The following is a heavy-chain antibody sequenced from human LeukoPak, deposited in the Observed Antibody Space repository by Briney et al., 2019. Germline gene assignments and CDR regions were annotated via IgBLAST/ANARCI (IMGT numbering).Heavy chain of an antibody. CDR1: GYTFTDYF. J-gene: IGHJ4*02. CDR3: ARAPATAAPATKKPFDY. Sequence: ASVKVSCKASGYTFTDYFMHWVRLAPGQGPESMGWINPNSGATSTDYPQKFRDRVTLTRDTTINTAFMELTRLTSDDTALYFCARAPATAAPATKKPFDYGGRETLIPASP. D-gene: IGHD6-13*01. V-gene: IGHV1-2*02. CDR2: INPNSGATST.